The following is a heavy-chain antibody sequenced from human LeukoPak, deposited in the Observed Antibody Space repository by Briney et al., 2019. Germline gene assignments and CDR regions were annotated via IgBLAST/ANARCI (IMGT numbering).Heavy chain of an antibody. Sequence: PSETLSLTCAVYGGSFRGYYWSWIRQPPGKGLEWIGEINHSGSTNYNPSLKSRVTISVDTSKNQFSLKLSSVTAADTAVYYCARGGSTYYDFWSGYYGFDYWGQGTLVTVSS. CDR1: GGSFRGYY. CDR3: ARGGSTYYDFWSGYYGFDY. CDR2: INHSGST. V-gene: IGHV4-34*01. D-gene: IGHD3-3*01. J-gene: IGHJ4*02.